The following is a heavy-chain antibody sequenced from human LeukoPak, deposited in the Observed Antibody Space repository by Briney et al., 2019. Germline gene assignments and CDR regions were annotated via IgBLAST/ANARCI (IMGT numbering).Heavy chain of an antibody. CDR2: IYSGGST. CDR3: ARAVDTAMALDY. D-gene: IGHD5-18*01. CDR1: GLIVTRDY. V-gene: IGHV3-53*04. J-gene: IGHJ4*02. Sequence: GGSLRLSCVVSGLIVTRDYMSWVRQAPGKGLEWVSAIYSGGSTYYADSVKGRFTISRHNSKNTLYLQMNSLRAEDTAVYYCARAVDTAMALDYWGQGTLVTVSS.